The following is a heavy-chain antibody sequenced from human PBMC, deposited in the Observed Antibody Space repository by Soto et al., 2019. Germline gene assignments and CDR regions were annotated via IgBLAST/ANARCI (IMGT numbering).Heavy chain of an antibody. CDR3: ARDQAMAQFDY. J-gene: IGHJ4*02. D-gene: IGHD5-18*01. V-gene: IGHV1-18*01. CDR2: ISAYNGNT. CDR1: GYTFTSYG. Sequence: EASVKVSCKASGYTFTSYGISWVRQAPGQGLEWMGWISAYNGNTKYAQKLQGRVTMTTDTSTSTAYMELRSLRSDDTAVYYCARDQAMAQFDYWGQGTLVTVSS.